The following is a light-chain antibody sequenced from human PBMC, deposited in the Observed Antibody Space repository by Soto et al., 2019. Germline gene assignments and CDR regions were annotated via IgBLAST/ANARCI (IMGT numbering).Light chain of an antibody. Sequence: EIVLMQSPSTLSLSPGERATLSCRASQSVSSTFLSWYQQKPGQAPRLLLFDASTRASGIPDRFSGSGSGTDFTLTISRLEPEDFAVYFCQQYGNSPYTFGQATKLEI. V-gene: IGKV3-20*01. CDR3: QQYGNSPYT. J-gene: IGKJ2*01. CDR2: DAS. CDR1: QSVSSTF.